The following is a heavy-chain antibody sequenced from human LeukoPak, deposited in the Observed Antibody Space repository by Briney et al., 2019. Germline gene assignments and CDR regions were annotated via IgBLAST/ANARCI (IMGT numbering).Heavy chain of an antibody. D-gene: IGHD1-26*01. J-gene: IGHJ4*02. V-gene: IGHV3-48*01. Sequence: GGSLRLSCAASGFTFSSSSMNWVRQAPGKGLEWVSYISSSSTTIYYADSVKGRFTISRDNAKNSLYLQMNSLRAEDTAVYYCARGGGWELLPYFDFWGQGTLVTVSS. CDR2: ISSSSTTI. CDR1: GFTFSSSS. CDR3: ARGGGWELLPYFDF.